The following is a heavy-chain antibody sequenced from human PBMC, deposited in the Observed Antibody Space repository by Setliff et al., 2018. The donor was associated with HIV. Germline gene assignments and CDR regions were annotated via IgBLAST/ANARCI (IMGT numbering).Heavy chain of an antibody. V-gene: IGHV1-2*02. Sequence: GASVKVSCKASGYIFTGYYLHWVRQAPGQGLEWMGWINPNSGGTNFAQKFQGRVTMTRDTSISTAYMELSRLRSDDTAVYYCATFYNSGSLTSFDYWGQGTVVTVSS. CDR2: INPNSGGT. CDR1: GYIFTGYY. J-gene: IGHJ4*02. CDR3: ATFYNSGSLTSFDY. D-gene: IGHD3-10*01.